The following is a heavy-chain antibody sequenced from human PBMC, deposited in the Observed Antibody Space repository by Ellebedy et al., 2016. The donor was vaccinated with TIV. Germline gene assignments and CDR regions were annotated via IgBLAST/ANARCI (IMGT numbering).Heavy chain of an antibody. CDR2: IYPGDSDT. J-gene: IGHJ4*02. CDR3: ARQYSDDSPFDY. D-gene: IGHD3-22*01. Sequence: KVSXKGSRYSFTSYWIGWVRQMPGKGLEWMGIIYPGDSDTRYSPSFQGQVTISADKSISTAYLQWSSLKASDTAMYYCARQYSDDSPFDYWGQGTLVTVSS. CDR1: RYSFTSYW. V-gene: IGHV5-51*01.